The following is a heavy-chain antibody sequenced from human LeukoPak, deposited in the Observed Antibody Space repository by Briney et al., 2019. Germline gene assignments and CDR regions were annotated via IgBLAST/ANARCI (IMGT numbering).Heavy chain of an antibody. CDR3: AKSGKERGYSYGLDY. Sequence: GGSLRLSCAASGLTFSSYDMHWVRQATGKGLEWVSAIGTAGDTYYPGSVKGRFTISRENAKNSLYLQMNSLRAGDTAVYYCAKSGKERGYSYGLDYWGQGTLVTVSS. J-gene: IGHJ4*02. CDR2: IGTAGDT. V-gene: IGHV3-13*01. D-gene: IGHD5-18*01. CDR1: GLTFSSYD.